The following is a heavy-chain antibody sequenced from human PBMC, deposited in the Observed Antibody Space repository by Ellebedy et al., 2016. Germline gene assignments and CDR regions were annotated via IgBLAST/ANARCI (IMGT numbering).Heavy chain of an antibody. V-gene: IGHV3-23*01. Sequence: GESLKISXAASGFTFKTYALSWVRQAPGEDLEWVSTLSGSGPKTYYADSVQGRFTIPRDNSKSTLYLQMNSLRAEDTAVYYCAKHETDGDYYFDLWGRGTLVTVSS. D-gene: IGHD2-21*01. CDR2: LSGSGPKT. CDR1: GFTFKTYA. CDR3: AKHETDGDYYFDL. J-gene: IGHJ2*01.